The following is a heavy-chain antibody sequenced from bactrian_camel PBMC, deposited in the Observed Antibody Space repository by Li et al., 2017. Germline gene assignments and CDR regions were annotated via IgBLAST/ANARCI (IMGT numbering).Heavy chain of an antibody. J-gene: IGHJ4*01. V-gene: IGHV3S53*01. CDR2: IDSDGTT. Sequence: HVQLVESGGGSVQSGGSLRLSCTFSGNWHSSYGMGWFRQAPGKEREGVAAIDSDGTTAYAESVRGRFTISQDHAKTTGYLRMNSLKPEDTAMYYCNLVCSAARTLVYWGQGTQVTVS. CDR1: GNWHSSYG. CDR3: NLVCSAARTLVY.